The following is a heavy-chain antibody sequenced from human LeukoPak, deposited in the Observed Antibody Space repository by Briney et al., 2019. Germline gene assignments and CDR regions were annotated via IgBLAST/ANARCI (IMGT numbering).Heavy chain of an antibody. J-gene: IGHJ4*02. V-gene: IGHV4-39*07. Sequence: SETLSLTCTVSGDSISSSSYYWGWIRQPPGKGLECIGSISYSGGSYYTPSLRSRVTISVDTSKNQFSLKLSSVTAADTAVYYCARTDSSGWYYFDYWGQGTLVTVSS. CDR3: ARTDSSGWYYFDY. CDR2: ISYSGGS. CDR1: GDSISSSSYY. D-gene: IGHD6-19*01.